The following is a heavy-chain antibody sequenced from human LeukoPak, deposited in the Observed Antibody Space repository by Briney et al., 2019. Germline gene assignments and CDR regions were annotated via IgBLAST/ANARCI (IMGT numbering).Heavy chain of an antibody. J-gene: IGHJ4*02. D-gene: IGHD3-22*01. Sequence: SGGSLRLSCAASGFTFSSYAMSWVRQAPGKGLEWVSAISGSGGSTYYADSVKGRFTISRDNSKNTLYLQMNSLRAEDTAVYYCARRQFRYYDSSGYDYWGQGTLVTVSS. CDR2: ISGSGGST. CDR1: GFTFSSYA. V-gene: IGHV3-23*01. CDR3: ARRQFRYYDSSGYDY.